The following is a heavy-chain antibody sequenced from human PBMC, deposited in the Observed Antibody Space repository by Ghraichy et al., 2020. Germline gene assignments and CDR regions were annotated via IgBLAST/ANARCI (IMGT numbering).Heavy chain of an antibody. CDR3: AKSFSNPIHHDAFEI. Sequence: GGSLRLSCAASGFTFSNYVMNWVRQAPGKGLEWVSGISGSGGYTYYADSVKGRFTISRDNSKNTLYLQMNSLRAEDTAVYYCAKSFSNPIHHDAFEIWGQGTMVTVSS. CDR1: GFTFSNYV. V-gene: IGHV3-23*01. CDR2: ISGSGGYT. J-gene: IGHJ3*02. D-gene: IGHD2-2*02.